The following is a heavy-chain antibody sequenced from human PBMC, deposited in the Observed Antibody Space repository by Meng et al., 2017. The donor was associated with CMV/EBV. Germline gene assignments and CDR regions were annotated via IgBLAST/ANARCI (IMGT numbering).Heavy chain of an antibody. V-gene: IGHV4-4*07. CDR3: ARGSYYRYVIDY. D-gene: IGHD2-21*01. J-gene: IGHJ4*02. CDR1: GGSIIRYD. CDR2: IYPSGST. Sequence: EPGPTLGMPSGPLSRRCPGSGGSIIRYDWSWTRQPAGKGLEWIGRIYPSGSTNYTPSLKSRVTMSVDTSKNQFSLKLSSVTAADTAVYYCARGSYYRYVIDYWGQGTLVTVSS.